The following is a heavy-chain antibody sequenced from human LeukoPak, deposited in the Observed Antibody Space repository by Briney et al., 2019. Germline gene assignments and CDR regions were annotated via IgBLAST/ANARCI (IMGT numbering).Heavy chain of an antibody. CDR3: ARRDYGDYRGYYYMDV. V-gene: IGHV3-48*01. D-gene: IGHD4-17*01. CDR1: GFTFSTYS. Sequence: PGGSLRLSCAASGFTFSTYSMNWVRQAPGKGLEWVSYISTSSSTIYYADSVKGRFTISRDNAKNSLYLQMNSLRAEDTAVYYCARRDYGDYRGYYYMDVWGKGTTVTVSS. J-gene: IGHJ6*03. CDR2: ISTSSSTI.